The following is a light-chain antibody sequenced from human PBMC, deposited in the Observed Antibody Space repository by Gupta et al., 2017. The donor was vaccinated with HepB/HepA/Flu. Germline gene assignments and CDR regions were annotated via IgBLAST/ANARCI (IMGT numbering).Light chain of an antibody. J-gene: IGLJ1*01. CDR3: SSYTSSITYV. Sequence: QSALTQPASVSGSPGPSITISCTGTSSDVGGYNYVSWYQQHPGKAPKLMIYDVGNRPSGVSNRFSGSKSGNSASLTISGLQAEDEADYYCSSYTSSITYVFGTGTKVTVL. CDR2: DVG. CDR1: SSDVGGYNY. V-gene: IGLV2-14*03.